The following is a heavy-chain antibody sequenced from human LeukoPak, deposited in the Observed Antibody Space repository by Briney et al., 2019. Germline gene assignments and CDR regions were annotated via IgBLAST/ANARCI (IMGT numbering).Heavy chain of an antibody. CDR3: ARHSNGYFDY. J-gene: IGHJ4*02. CDR1: GGSISSSSYY. V-gene: IGHV4-39*01. CDR2: IYYSGNT. Sequence: PSETLSLTCTVSGGSISSSSYYWGWTRQPPGKGLEWIGSIYYSGNTYFNPSLKSRVTISVDTSKNQFALKLSSVTAADTAFYCCARHSNGYFDYWGQGTLVTVSS. D-gene: IGHD3-22*01.